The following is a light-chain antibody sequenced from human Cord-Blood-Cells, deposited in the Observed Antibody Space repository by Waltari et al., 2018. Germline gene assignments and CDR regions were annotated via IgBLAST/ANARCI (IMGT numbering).Light chain of an antibody. J-gene: IGKJ2*01. Sequence: DIQMTQSPSSLSASVGDRVTITSQASQDISNYLNWYQQKPGKAPKLLIYDASNLETGVPSRFSGSGSGTDFTFTISSLQPEDIATYYCQQYDNLPRYTFGQGTKLEIK. CDR1: QDISNY. CDR2: DAS. V-gene: IGKV1-33*01. CDR3: QQYDNLPRYT.